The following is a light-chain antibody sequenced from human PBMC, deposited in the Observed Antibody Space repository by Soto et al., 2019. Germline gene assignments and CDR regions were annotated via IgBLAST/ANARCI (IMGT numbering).Light chain of an antibody. CDR3: QSYDSSLSGLV. CDR2: GNS. V-gene: IGLV1-40*01. J-gene: IGLJ1*01. Sequence: QPVLTQPPSVSGAPGQRVTISCTRSSSNIGAGYDVHWYQQLPGTAPKLLIYGNSNRPSGVPDRFSGSKSGTSASLAITGLQAEDEADYYCQSYDSSLSGLVFGTGTKLTVL. CDR1: SSNIGAGYD.